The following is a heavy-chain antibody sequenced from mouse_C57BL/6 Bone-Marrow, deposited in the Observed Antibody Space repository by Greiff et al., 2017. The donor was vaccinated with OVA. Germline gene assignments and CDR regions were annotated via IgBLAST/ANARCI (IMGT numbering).Heavy chain of an antibody. J-gene: IGHJ3*01. D-gene: IGHD3-2*02. CDR1: GYSITSGYY. CDR2: ISYDGSN. Sequence: EVHLVESGPGLVKPSQSLSLTCSVTGYSITSGYYWNWIRQFPGNKLEWMGYISYDGSNNYNPSLKNRISITRDTSKNQFFLKLNSVTTEDTATYYCAREGTAQASGFAYWGQGTLVTVSA. V-gene: IGHV3-6*01. CDR3: AREGTAQASGFAY.